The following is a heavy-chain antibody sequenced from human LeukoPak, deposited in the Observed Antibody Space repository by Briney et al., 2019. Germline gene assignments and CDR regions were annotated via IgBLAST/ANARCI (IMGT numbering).Heavy chain of an antibody. CDR2: FIPIFAKA. Sequence: GASVKVSCKASGGTFSNFAICWVRQAPGQGLEWMGVFIPIFAKAIYAQNLQGRVTITTDESTSTAYMELSSLRSEDTAVYYCARDPGYCSGGSCSSAYFDYWGQGTLVTVSS. CDR3: ARDPGYCSGGSCSSAYFDY. V-gene: IGHV1-69*05. J-gene: IGHJ4*02. D-gene: IGHD2-15*01. CDR1: GGTFSNFA.